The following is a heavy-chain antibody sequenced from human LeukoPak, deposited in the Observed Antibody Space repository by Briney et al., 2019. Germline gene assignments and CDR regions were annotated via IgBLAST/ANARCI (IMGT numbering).Heavy chain of an antibody. J-gene: IGHJ4*02. Sequence: ASVKVSCKASGYTFTSYGISWVRQAPGQGLEWMGWISAYNGNTNYAQKLHGRVTMTTDTSTSTAYMELRSLRSDDTAVYYCARDPYYDSSGYTCFDYWGQGTLVTVSS. CDR2: ISAYNGNT. D-gene: IGHD3-22*01. CDR1: GYTFTSYG. V-gene: IGHV1-18*01. CDR3: ARDPYYDSSGYTCFDY.